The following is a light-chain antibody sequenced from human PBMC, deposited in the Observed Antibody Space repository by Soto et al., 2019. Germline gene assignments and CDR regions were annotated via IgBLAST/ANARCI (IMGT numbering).Light chain of an antibody. CDR1: QTISNRL. J-gene: IGKJ4*01. Sequence: EIVLRQSPGTLSLSPGERATLSCRASQTISNRLLAWYQQKPGQAPRLLIYDASNRATGIPARFSGSGSGTDFTLTISSLEPEDFAVYYCQQRSNWPPGLTFGGGTKVDIK. V-gene: IGKV3-11*01. CDR2: DAS. CDR3: QQRSNWPPGLT.